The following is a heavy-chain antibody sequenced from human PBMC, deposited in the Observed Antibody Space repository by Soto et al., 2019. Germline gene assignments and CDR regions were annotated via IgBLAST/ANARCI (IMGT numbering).Heavy chain of an antibody. D-gene: IGHD6-19*01. V-gene: IGHV4-4*02. J-gene: IGHJ6*02. CDR1: GDSVSRSTW. CDR3: GRDGHSASSGIMDV. Sequence: QVQLEESGPGLVKASGTLSLTCPGSGDSVSRSTWWSWVRQTPEKGLEWFGEIYQNGITHYSPSLESRVPISIEQSKHQSSLKMTSVTAADTAVYYCGRDGHSASSGIMDVWGQGTSVTVS. CDR2: IYQNGIT.